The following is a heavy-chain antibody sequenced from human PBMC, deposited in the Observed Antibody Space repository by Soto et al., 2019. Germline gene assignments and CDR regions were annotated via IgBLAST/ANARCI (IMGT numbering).Heavy chain of an antibody. CDR3: VRDRYTLSNVWNAFTTD. D-gene: IGHD3-16*02. V-gene: IGHV3-23*04. CDR1: GFTFRDSY. J-gene: IGHJ4*02. Sequence: EVQLVQSGGGLVQPGGSLRLSCAASGFTFRDSYMSWVRQVPGKGLEWISAIRNDGDTVYYVDSAKGRFTISRDNSKNTSSLRMMTLRVEDTAIYYCVRDRYTLSNVWNAFTTDWGQGALV. CDR2: IRNDGDTV.